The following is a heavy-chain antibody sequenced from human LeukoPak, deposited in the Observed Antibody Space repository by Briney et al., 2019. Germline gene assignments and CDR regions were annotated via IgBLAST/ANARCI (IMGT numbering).Heavy chain of an antibody. J-gene: IGHJ5*02. CDR2: ISGSGGST. CDR3: AKGLTIFGNNWFDP. Sequence: PGGSLRLSCAASGFTFSSYAMSWVRQAPGKGLEWVSAISGSGGSTYYADSVKGRFTISGDNSKNALYLQMNSLIAEDTAVYYCAKGLTIFGNNWFDPWGQGTLVTVSS. D-gene: IGHD3-3*01. CDR1: GFTFSSYA. V-gene: IGHV3-23*01.